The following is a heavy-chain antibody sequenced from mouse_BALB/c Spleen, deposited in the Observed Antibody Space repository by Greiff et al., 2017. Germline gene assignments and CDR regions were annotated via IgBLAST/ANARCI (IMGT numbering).Heavy chain of an antibody. Sequence: EVMLVESGGGLVKPGGSLKLSCAASGFTFSSYAMSWVRQTPEKRLEWVATISSGGSYTYYPDSVKGRFTISRDNAKNTLYLQMSSLRSEDTAMYYCARLTTATDYWGQGTTLTVSS. CDR3: ARLTTATDY. CDR2: ISSGGSYT. CDR1: GFTFSSYA. J-gene: IGHJ2*01. V-gene: IGHV5-9-1*01. D-gene: IGHD1-2*01.